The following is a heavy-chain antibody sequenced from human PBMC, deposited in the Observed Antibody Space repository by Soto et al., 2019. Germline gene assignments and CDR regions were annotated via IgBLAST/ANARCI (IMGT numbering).Heavy chain of an antibody. J-gene: IGHJ4*02. D-gene: IGHD5-18*01. CDR2: ISSNGGST. Sequence: EVQLVESGGGLVQPGGSLRLSCAASGFTFSSYAMHWVRQAPGKGLEYVSVISSNGGSTDYANSVKGRFTISRDNSKNTLYLQMVSLRAQDMAVYYCARGYGYYFDYWGQGTLVTVSS. CDR3: ARGYGYYFDY. CDR1: GFTFSSYA. V-gene: IGHV3-64*01.